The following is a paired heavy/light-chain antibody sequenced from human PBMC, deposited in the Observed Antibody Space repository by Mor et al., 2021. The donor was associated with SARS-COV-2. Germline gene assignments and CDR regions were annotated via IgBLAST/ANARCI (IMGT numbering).Light chain of an antibody. CDR2: STN. J-gene: IGLJ2*01. CDR3: VLYMGSGIWV. CDR1: SGSVSTSYY. Sequence: QTVVTQEPSFSVSPGGTVTLTCGLSSGSVSTSYYPSWYQQTPGQAPRTLIYSTNTRSSGVPARFSGSILGNKAALTITGAQADDESDYYCVLYMGSGIWVFGGGTMLTVL. V-gene: IGLV8-61*01.
Heavy chain of an antibody. D-gene: IGHD5-18*01. Sequence: EVQLVQSGAEVKKPGESLRISCKGSGYSFTGYWISWVRQMPGKGLEWLGRIDPSDSSTNYSPSFQGHVAISADKSISTAYLQWSSLKDSDTAMYYCARIGYSRGYASLYNYYYYMDVWGKGTTVTVSS. CDR3: ARIGYSRGYASLYNYYYYMDV. V-gene: IGHV5-10-1*01. CDR1: GYSFTGYW. CDR2: IDPSDSST. J-gene: IGHJ6*03.